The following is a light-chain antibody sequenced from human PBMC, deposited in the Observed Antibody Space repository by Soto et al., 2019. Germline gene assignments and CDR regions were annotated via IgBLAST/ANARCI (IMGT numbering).Light chain of an antibody. CDR3: HQYNHWLTWT. CDR1: QSVDSN. CDR2: GAS. J-gene: IGKJ1*01. Sequence: EIVMTQSPATLSVSPGDGATLSCRASQSVDSNLAWYQQKPGQTPRLLIYGASTRPTGIPARFSGSGSGTEFTLTISSLQSEDFAVYYCHQYNHWLTWTFGQGTKVDIK. V-gene: IGKV3D-15*01.